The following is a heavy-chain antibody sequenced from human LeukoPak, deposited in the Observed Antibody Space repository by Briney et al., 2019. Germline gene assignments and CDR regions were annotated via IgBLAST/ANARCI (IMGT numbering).Heavy chain of an antibody. Sequence: ASVKVSCKASGYTFTGYYMHWVRQAPGQGLEWMGRINPNSGGTNYAQKFQGRVTMTRDTSISTAYMEPSRLRSDDTAVYYCAAWDLGGYDYFDYWGQGTLVTVSS. V-gene: IGHV1-2*06. J-gene: IGHJ4*02. CDR3: AAWDLGGYDYFDY. CDR1: GYTFTGYY. CDR2: INPNSGGT. D-gene: IGHD5-12*01.